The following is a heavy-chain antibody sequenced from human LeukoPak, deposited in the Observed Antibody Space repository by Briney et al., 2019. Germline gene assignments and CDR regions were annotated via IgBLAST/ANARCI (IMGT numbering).Heavy chain of an antibody. CDR1: GGSISSYY. Sequence: SETLSLTCTVSGGSISSYYWSWIRQPPGKGLEWIGYIYYSGSTNYNPSLKSRVTISIDTSKKQFSLKLSSVTAADTAVYYCARGYSGNYSRFDYWGQGTLVTVSS. J-gene: IGHJ4*02. CDR3: ARGYSGNYSRFDY. CDR2: IYYSGST. D-gene: IGHD1-26*01. V-gene: IGHV4-59*01.